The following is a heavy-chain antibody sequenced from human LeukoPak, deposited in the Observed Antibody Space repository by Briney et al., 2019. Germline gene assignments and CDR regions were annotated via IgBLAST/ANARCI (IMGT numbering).Heavy chain of an antibody. CDR3: ARVVKYRSGPLTDLLPYYFDY. CDR2: INAGNGNT. CDR1: GYTFTGYA. D-gene: IGHD6-19*01. J-gene: IGHJ4*02. Sequence: ASVKVSCKASGYTFTGYAMHWVRQAPGQRLEWMGWINAGNGNTKYSQEFQGRVTITRDTSASTAYMELSSLRSEDMAVYYCARVVKYRSGPLTDLLPYYFDYWGQGTLVTVSS. V-gene: IGHV1-3*03.